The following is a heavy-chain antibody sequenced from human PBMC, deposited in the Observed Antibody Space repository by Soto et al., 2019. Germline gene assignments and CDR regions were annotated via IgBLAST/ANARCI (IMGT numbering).Heavy chain of an antibody. Sequence: EVQLLESGGGLVQPGESLRVSCAASGFTFSSYAMTWVRQAPGKGLDWVSSIGLYSDDTYYADSVKGRFTVSRDNSKNTLYLQMHSLRADDTAVYYCARGGRTGGGYWGQGTLVTVSS. CDR2: IGLYSDDT. J-gene: IGHJ4*02. D-gene: IGHD7-27*01. V-gene: IGHV3-23*01. CDR3: ARGGRTGGGY. CDR1: GFTFSSYA.